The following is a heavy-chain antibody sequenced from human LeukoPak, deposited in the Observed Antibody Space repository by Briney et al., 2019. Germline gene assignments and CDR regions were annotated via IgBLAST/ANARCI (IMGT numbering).Heavy chain of an antibody. V-gene: IGHV3-11*04. CDR2: ISSSGGTI. CDR1: GFTFSDYY. J-gene: IGHJ3*02. CDR3: AGYSSGWFGAFHI. D-gene: IGHD6-19*01. Sequence: GGSLRLSCAASGFTFSDYYMNWIRQAPGKGLEWISYISSSGGTIYYADSVKVRFTISRDNAKNSLYLQMSSLRAEDTAVYYCAGYSSGWFGAFHIWGQGTMVTVSS.